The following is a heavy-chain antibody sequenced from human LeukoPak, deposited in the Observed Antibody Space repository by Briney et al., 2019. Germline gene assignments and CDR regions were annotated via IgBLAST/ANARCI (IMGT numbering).Heavy chain of an antibody. J-gene: IGHJ4*02. CDR2: ISAQHGQT. Sequence: ASVKVSCKTSGYRGNFYGITWVRQVAGQGLEWMGWISAQHGQTEYAPNSQDRVTMTTDTYTNTAYMELRSLRSDDTAVYYCAGSLGYCTSNVCYLKYWGQGTLVTVSS. D-gene: IGHD2-8*01. CDR1: GYRGNFYG. V-gene: IGHV1-18*01. CDR3: AGSLGYCTSNVCYLKY.